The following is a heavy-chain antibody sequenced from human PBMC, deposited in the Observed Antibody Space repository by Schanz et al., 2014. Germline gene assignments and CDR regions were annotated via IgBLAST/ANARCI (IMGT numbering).Heavy chain of an antibody. Sequence: EVQLVESGGGLVQPGGSLRLSCAASGFTFSSYAMSWVRQAPGKGLEWVSYVSSSSSYTHYADSVKGRFTISRDNAKNSLYLQMDSLRAEDTAVYYCARKMKLGVYGGKGHDSLDIWGQGTMVTVSS. V-gene: IGHV3-21*05. CDR3: ARKMKLGVYGGKGHDSLDI. D-gene: IGHD4-17*01. CDR2: VSSSSSYT. CDR1: GFTFSSYA. J-gene: IGHJ3*02.